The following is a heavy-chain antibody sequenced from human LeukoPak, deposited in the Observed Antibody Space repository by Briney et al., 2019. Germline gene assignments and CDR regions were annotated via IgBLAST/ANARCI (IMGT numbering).Heavy chain of an antibody. CDR1: RFTFSDYA. CDR2: ISYDGGYK. CDR3: AREGYCSSTSCYISAFDI. V-gene: IGHV3-30*04. Sequence: GGSLRLSCEASRFTFSDYAMHWVRQAPGKGLEWVAFISYDGGYKYNADSVKGRFTISRDNSKNTLYLQMSSLRAEDTAVYYCAREGYCSSTSCYISAFDIWGQGTMVTVSS. J-gene: IGHJ3*02. D-gene: IGHD2-2*02.